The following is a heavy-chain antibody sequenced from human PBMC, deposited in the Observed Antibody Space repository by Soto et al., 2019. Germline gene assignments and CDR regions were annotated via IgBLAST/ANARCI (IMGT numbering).Heavy chain of an antibody. CDR2: ISAYNGNT. D-gene: IGHD3-3*01. CDR3: ARDQGSLRSGQDAFDI. Sequence: ASVKVSCKASGYTFTNYYMHWVRQAPGQGLEWMGWISAYNGNTNYAQKLQGRVTMTTDTSTSTAYMELRSLRSDDTAVYYCARDQGSLRSGQDAFDIWGQGTMVTVSS. V-gene: IGHV1-18*04. J-gene: IGHJ3*02. CDR1: GYTFTNYY.